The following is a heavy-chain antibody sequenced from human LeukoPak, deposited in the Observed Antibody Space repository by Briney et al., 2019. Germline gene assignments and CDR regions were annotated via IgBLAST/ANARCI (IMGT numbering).Heavy chain of an antibody. CDR1: GFTFSSYS. V-gene: IGHV3-48*02. Sequence: GGSLRLSCAASGFTFSSYSMNWVRQAPGKGLEWVSYISNSAIYYADSLKGRFTISRDNAKNSLYLQMNSLRDEDTAVYYCARDTDYSFGYWGQGTLVTVSS. CDR2: ISNSAI. D-gene: IGHD4-11*01. J-gene: IGHJ4*02. CDR3: ARDTDYSFGY.